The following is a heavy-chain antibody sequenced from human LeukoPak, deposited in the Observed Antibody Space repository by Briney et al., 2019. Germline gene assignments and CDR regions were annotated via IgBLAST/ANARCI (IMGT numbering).Heavy chain of an antibody. CDR2: IRQDGTER. Sequence: GGSLGLSCAASKLTFSNYWMNWVRQAPGKGLEWVANIRQDGTERSYVDSVKGRFTISRDNAKNTLFLQMNSLRAEDTAVYYCARDLSLTMVRGVIDWGQGTLVTVSS. CDR1: KLTFSNYW. V-gene: IGHV3-7*01. CDR3: ARDLSLTMVRGVID. D-gene: IGHD3-10*01. J-gene: IGHJ4*02.